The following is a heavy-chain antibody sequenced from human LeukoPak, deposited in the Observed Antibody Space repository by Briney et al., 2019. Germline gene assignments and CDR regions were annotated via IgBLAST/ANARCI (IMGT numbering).Heavy chain of an antibody. Sequence: SETLSLTCTVSGGSISSYYWSWIRQPPGKGLEWIGYLYTSRITNSIPSLKSRVTISVDTPKNQFSLRLSSVTSADTAMYYCARAPWDMTTVTTHFDYWGQGTLVTVSS. J-gene: IGHJ4*02. V-gene: IGHV4-59*01. CDR2: LYTSRIT. D-gene: IGHD4-17*01. CDR3: ARAPWDMTTVTTHFDY. CDR1: GGSISSYY.